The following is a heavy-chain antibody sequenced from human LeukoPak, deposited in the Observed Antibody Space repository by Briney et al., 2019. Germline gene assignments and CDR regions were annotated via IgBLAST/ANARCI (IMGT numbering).Heavy chain of an antibody. CDR1: GFTFSSYW. CDR2: IKQDGSEK. CDR3: ARGRGDSRTVY. D-gene: IGHD3-10*01. J-gene: IGHJ4*02. Sequence: GGSLRLSCAASGFTFSSYWMSWVRQAPGKGLEWVANIKQDGSEKYYVDSVKGRFTISRDNAKNSLYLQMNSLRAEDTAVYYYARGRGDSRTVYWGQGTLVTVSS. V-gene: IGHV3-7*03.